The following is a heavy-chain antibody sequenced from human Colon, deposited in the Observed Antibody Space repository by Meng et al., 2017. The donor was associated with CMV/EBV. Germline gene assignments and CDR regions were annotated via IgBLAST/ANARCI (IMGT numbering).Heavy chain of an antibody. CDR3: TRGPGNGDEGWFDP. D-gene: IGHD7-27*01. J-gene: IGHJ5*02. V-gene: IGHV1-69*05. CDR1: GDTFGNYA. CDR2: IISIFGTT. Sequence: ASGDTFGNYATYWVRQAPGQGLEWMAGIISIFGTTNYAQEYQGRVTITTDESTSTTYMELSGLRFEDTAVYYCTRGPGNGDEGWFDPWGQGTLVTVSS.